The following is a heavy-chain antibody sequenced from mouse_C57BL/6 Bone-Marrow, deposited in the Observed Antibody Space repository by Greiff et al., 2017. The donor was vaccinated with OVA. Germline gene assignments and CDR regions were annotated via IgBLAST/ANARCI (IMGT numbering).Heavy chain of an antibody. CDR3: ARGYGSSLFDY. D-gene: IGHD1-1*01. CDR1: GYTFTSYG. J-gene: IGHJ2*01. CDR2: IYPRSGNT. V-gene: IGHV1-81*01. Sequence: VQLQQSGAELARPWASVKLSCKASGYTFTSYGISWVKQRTGQGLEWIGEIYPRSGNTYYNVKFKGKATLTADKSSSTAYMELRSLTSEDSAVYFCARGYGSSLFDYWGQGTTLTVSS.